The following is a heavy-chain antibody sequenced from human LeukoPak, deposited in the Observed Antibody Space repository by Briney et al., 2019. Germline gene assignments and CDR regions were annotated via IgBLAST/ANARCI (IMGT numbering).Heavy chain of an antibody. Sequence: GESLKISCKGSNYTFSRHWIGWVRQTPEKGLEWMGIIYPSDSDSRYSPSFQGQVTFSVDRSINTAYVQWSSLKTSDTAMYYCARGGAGKNYYTGDYRGQGTLVTVSS. J-gene: IGHJ4*02. V-gene: IGHV5-51*01. CDR2: IYPSDSDS. D-gene: IGHD3-22*01. CDR1: NYTFSRHW. CDR3: ARGGAGKNYYTGDY.